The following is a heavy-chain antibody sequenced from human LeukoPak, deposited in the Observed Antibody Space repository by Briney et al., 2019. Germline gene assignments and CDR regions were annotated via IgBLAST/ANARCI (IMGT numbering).Heavy chain of an antibody. CDR1: GMSISSYY. V-gene: IGHV4-4*07. D-gene: IGHD2-21*02. Sequence: SETLSLTCSVSGMSISSYYWTWIRQPAGKGLEWIGRIFTSGSTSYNPSLTSRVTMSVDTSKNQLSLTLTSVTAADTAVYYCARARRYCDGDCSSGVYWYFDLWGRGTLVTVSS. CDR3: ARARRYCDGDCSSGVYWYFDL. J-gene: IGHJ2*01. CDR2: IFTSGST.